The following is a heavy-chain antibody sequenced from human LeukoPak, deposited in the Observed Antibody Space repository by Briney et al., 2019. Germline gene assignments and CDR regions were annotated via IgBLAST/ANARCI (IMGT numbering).Heavy chain of an antibody. CDR3: AGSTYHYDSSGYDY. CDR2: IYHSGST. D-gene: IGHD3-22*01. CDR1: GGSISSGGYS. V-gene: IGHV4-30-2*01. J-gene: IGHJ4*02. Sequence: SQTLSLTCAVSGGSISSGGYSWSWIRQPPGKGLEWIGYIYHSGSTYYNPSLKSRVTISVDRSKNQFSLKLSSVTAADTAVYYCAGSTYHYDSSGYDYWGQGTLVTVSS.